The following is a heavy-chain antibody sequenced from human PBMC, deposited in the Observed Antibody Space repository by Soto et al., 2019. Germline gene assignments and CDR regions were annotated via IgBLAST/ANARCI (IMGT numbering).Heavy chain of an antibody. CDR2: ISSSSAFK. D-gene: IGHD5-12*01. CDR1: GFTFTDYY. CDR3: ARDQGGYNPLDY. Sequence: GGSLRLSCAASGFTFTDYYMSWVRQAPGKGLEWVSYISSSSAFKKYADSVKGRFSISRDNARNLVYLQMNSLRADDTALYYCARDQGGYNPLDYWGQGTLVTVSS. J-gene: IGHJ4*02. V-gene: IGHV3-11*06.